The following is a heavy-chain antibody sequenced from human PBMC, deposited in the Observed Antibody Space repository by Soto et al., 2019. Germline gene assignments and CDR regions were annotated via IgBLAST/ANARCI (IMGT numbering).Heavy chain of an antibody. CDR1: GFTFSSYA. V-gene: IGHV3-23*01. J-gene: IGHJ4*02. CDR2: ISSSGGST. CDR3: AKRLDQWLNYFDY. Sequence: EVQLLESGGGLVQPGGSLRLSCAASGFTFSSYAMSWVRQAPGKGLEWVSAISSSGGSTYYADSVKGRFTISRDNSKNTLYLQMNSLRAEDTAVYYCAKRLDQWLNYFDYWGQGTLVTVSS. D-gene: IGHD6-19*01.